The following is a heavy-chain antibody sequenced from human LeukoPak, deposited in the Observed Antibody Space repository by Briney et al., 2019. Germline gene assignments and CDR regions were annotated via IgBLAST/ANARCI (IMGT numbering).Heavy chain of an antibody. J-gene: IGHJ5*02. CDR1: GGSISSGGYY. V-gene: IGHV4-31*03. CDR3: ARVRRRATIFGDDAWFDP. CDR2: IYYSGST. Sequence: PSETLSLTCTVSGGSISSGGYYWSWIRQHPGKGLEWIGYIYYSGSTYYNPSLKSRVTISVDTSKNQFSLKLSSVTAADTAVYYCARVRRRATIFGDDAWFDPWGQGTLVTVSS. D-gene: IGHD3-3*01.